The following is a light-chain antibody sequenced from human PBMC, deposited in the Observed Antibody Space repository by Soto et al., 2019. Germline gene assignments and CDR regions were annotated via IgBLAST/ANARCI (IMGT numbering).Light chain of an antibody. CDR1: SSDVGGYNS. CDR2: DVS. V-gene: IGLV2-11*01. CDR3: CSYAGSYPYVV. J-gene: IGLJ2*01. Sequence: QSALTQPRSVSGSPGQSVTISCTGTSSDVGGYNSVSWYQQHPGKAPKFMIYDVSKRPSGVPDRFSGSKSGNTASLTISGLQAEDEADYYCCSYAGSYPYVVFGGGTKLTVL.